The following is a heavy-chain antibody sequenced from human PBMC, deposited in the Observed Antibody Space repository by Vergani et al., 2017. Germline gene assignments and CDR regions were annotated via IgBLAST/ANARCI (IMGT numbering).Heavy chain of an antibody. CDR3: ARTYSSGRDPPWFEP. D-gene: IGHD6-19*01. J-gene: IGHJ5*02. CDR2: IYYSGST. V-gene: IGHV4-31*03. Sequence: QVQLQESGPGLVKPSQTLSLTCTVSGGSISSGGYYWSWIRQHPGKGLEWLGYIYYSGSTYYNPSLKIRVTISVDTSKNQFSLKLSSVTAADTAVYYCARTYSSGRDPPWFEPWGQGTLVTVSS. CDR1: GGSISSGGYY.